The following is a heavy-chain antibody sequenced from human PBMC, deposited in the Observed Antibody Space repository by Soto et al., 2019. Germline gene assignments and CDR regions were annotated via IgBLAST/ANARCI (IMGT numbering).Heavy chain of an antibody. D-gene: IGHD3-10*01. CDR2: ISDSGDST. CDR1: GFTFSSYD. V-gene: IGHV3-23*01. CDR3: AKGNYYGPLKYGMDV. J-gene: IGHJ6*02. Sequence: GGSLRLSCAASGFTFSSYDMSWVRQAPGQGLEWVSVISDSGDSTHYVDSVKGRFTISRDNSKNTLYLQMNSLRAEDTAVYFCAKGNYYGPLKYGMDVWGQGTAVTVSS.